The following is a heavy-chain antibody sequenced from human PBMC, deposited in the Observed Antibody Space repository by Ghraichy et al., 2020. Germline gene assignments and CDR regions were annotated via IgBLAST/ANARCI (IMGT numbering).Heavy chain of an antibody. CDR3: ARDDGVNWYSSGWYPGDY. Sequence: GGSLRLSCAASGFTFSSYWMHWVRQAPGKGLMWVSRINSDGISRNYADSVKGRFTISRDNAKNTVYLQMNSLRAEDTAVYYCARDDGVNWYSSGWYPGDYWGQGTPVTVSS. CDR1: GFTFSSYW. D-gene: IGHD6-19*01. J-gene: IGHJ4*02. V-gene: IGHV3-74*01. CDR2: INSDGISR.